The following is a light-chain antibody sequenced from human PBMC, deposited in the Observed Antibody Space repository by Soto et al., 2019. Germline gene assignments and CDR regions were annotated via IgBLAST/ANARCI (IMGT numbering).Light chain of an antibody. CDR1: QNIRSW. J-gene: IGKJ4*01. CDR2: KAS. V-gene: IGKV1-5*03. CDR3: QQYDSYSI. Sequence: DIQMTQSPSTLSASVGDRVTITCRASQNIRSWLAWYQQKPGKAPRLLNYKASSLESGVPSRFSGSGSGTEFTLTISSLQPDDSATYYCQQYDSYSIFGGGTKVDIK.